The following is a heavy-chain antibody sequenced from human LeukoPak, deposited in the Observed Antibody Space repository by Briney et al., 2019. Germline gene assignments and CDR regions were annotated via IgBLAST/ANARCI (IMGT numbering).Heavy chain of an antibody. CDR1: GFTFSRYG. J-gene: IGHJ4*02. CDR3: AKKPYDFWSGYYTFDY. CDR2: ITGSGGTT. V-gene: IGHV3-23*01. Sequence: AGGSLRLSCAASGFTFSRYGMGWVRQAPGKGLEWVSAITGSGGTTYYADAVKGRFTISRDNAKNSLYLQMDSLRAEDTAVYYCAKKPYDFWSGYYTFDYWGQGTLVTVSS. D-gene: IGHD3-3*01.